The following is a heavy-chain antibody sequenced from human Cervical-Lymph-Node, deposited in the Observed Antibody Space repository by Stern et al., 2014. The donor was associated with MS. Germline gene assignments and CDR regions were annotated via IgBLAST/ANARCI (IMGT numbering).Heavy chain of an antibody. J-gene: IGHJ4*02. CDR1: GFTFSSYA. CDR3: AKEGILVASFDY. V-gene: IGHV3-23*01. D-gene: IGHD6-19*01. CDR2: ISGSGDST. Sequence: LQLQESGGSLVQPGGSLRLSCAASGFTFSSYAMSWVRQAPGKGLEWVSAISGSGDSTYYADSVKGRFTISRDNSKNTLYLQMNSLRADDTAVYYCAKEGILVASFDYWGQGTLVTVSS.